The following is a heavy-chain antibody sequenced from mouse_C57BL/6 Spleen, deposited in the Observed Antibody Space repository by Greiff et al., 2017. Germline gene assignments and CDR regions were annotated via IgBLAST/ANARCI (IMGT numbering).Heavy chain of an antibody. CDR1: GYTFTSYW. D-gene: IGHD1-1*01. Sequence: VQLQQSGTELVKPGASVKLSCKASGYTFTSYWMHWVKQRPGQGLEWIGNINPSNGGTNYNEKFKSKATLTVDKSSSTAYMQLSSLTSEDSAVYYCAREGYGSSYRYFDVWGTGTTVTVSS. J-gene: IGHJ1*03. CDR3: AREGYGSSYRYFDV. CDR2: INPSNGGT. V-gene: IGHV1-53*01.